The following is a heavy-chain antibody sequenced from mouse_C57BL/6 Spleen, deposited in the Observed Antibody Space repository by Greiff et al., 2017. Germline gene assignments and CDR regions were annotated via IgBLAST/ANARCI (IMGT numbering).Heavy chain of an antibody. CDR3: ARRYYDYDYWYFDV. CDR1: GYTFTSYW. Sequence: VQLQQPGAELVMPGASVKLSCKASGYTFTSYWMHWVKQRPGQGLEWIGEIDPSDSYTNYNQKFKGKSTLTVDKSSSTAYMQLSSLTSEDSAVYYCARRYYDYDYWYFDVWGTGTTVTVSS. D-gene: IGHD2-4*01. CDR2: IDPSDSYT. J-gene: IGHJ1*03. V-gene: IGHV1-69*01.